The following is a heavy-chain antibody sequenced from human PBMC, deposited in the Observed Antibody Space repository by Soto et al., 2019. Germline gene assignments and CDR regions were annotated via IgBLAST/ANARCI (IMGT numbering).Heavy chain of an antibody. V-gene: IGHV3-7*03. Sequence: GGSLRLSCAASGFTFSSYWMSWVRQAPGKGLEWVANIKQDGSEKYYVDSVKGRFTISRDNAKNSLYLQMNSLRAEDTAVYYCARDILVGSSYDFWSGYLSLNGLVNFDYWGQGTLVTVSS. D-gene: IGHD3-3*01. CDR3: ARDILVGSSYDFWSGYLSLNGLVNFDY. CDR2: IKQDGSEK. CDR1: GFTFSSYW. J-gene: IGHJ4*02.